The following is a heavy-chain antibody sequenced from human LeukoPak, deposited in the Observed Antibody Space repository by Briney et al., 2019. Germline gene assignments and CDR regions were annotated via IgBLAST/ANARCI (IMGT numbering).Heavy chain of an antibody. J-gene: IGHJ4*02. V-gene: IGHV1-2*02. CDR2: IFPNSGDT. CDR1: GYSFTGYY. Sequence: ASVKVSCKASGYSFTGYYMHWVRQAPAQGPEWMGWIFPNSGDTHYAQKFQGRVTMTRDTSISTAYMELSRLRSDDTAVYYCARDIIAVAGKGGDYWGQGTLVTVSS. D-gene: IGHD6-19*01. CDR3: ARDIIAVAGKGGDY.